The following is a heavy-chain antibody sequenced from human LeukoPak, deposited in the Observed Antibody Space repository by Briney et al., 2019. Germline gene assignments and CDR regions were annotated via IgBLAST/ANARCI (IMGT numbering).Heavy chain of an antibody. Sequence: TGGSLRLSCAAPGFTFNTYAMSWVRQAPGKGLEWVSAISGSGGSTFYADSVKGRFTISRDYSKNTLYLQMNSLRAEDTAVYYCARYYDKGGYYGRHDYWGQGTLVTVSS. D-gene: IGHD3-22*01. CDR1: GFTFNTYA. J-gene: IGHJ4*02. CDR3: ARYYDKGGYYGRHDY. CDR2: ISGSGGST. V-gene: IGHV3-23*01.